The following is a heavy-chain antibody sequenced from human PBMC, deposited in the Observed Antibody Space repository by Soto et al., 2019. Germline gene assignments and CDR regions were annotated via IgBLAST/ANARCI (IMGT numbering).Heavy chain of an antibody. V-gene: IGHV3-48*01. Sequence: EVQLVESGGGLVQPGGSLRLSCAASGFTFSSYSMNWVRQAPGKGLEWVSYISSSSSTIYYADSVKGRFTISRDNAKNSLYLQMNSLIAEDNAVYYCAALGLEHLYCYYSYMDVWGKGTTVTVSS. CDR2: ISSSSSTI. CDR1: GFTFSSYS. J-gene: IGHJ6*03. CDR3: AALGLEHLYCYYSYMDV. D-gene: IGHD3-3*01.